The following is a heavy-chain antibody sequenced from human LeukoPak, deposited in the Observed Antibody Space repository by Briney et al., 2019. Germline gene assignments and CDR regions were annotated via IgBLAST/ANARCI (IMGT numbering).Heavy chain of an antibody. CDR3: ARDQASYARRLDY. CDR1: GGSISNYY. J-gene: IGHJ4*02. CDR2: IYYSGSA. Sequence: SETLSLTCSVSGGSISNYYWSWIRQPPGKGLEWIGSIYYSGSANYNPSLKSRVTILVDTSKNQFSLNLTSVTAADTALYYCARDQASYARRLDYWGQGTLVTVSS. D-gene: IGHD3-16*01. V-gene: IGHV4-59*01.